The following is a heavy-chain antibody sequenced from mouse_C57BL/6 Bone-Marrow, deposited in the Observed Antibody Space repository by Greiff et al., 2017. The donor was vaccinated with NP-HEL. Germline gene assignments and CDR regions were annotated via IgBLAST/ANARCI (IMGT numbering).Heavy chain of an antibody. J-gene: IGHJ4*01. CDR3: ARHEITTVVGYAMDY. CDR2: IWSDGST. D-gene: IGHD1-1*01. Sequence: VQLQESGPGLVAPSQSLSITCTVSGFSLTSYGVHWVRQPPGKGLEWLVVIWSDGSTTYNSALKSRLSISKDNSKSQVFLKMNSLQTDDTAMYYCARHEITTVVGYAMDYWGQGTSVTVSS. CDR1: GFSLTSYG. V-gene: IGHV2-6-1*01.